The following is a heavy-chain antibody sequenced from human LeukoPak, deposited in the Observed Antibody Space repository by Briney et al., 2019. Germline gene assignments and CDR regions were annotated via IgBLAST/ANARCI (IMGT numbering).Heavy chain of an antibody. CDR1: GFTFNTLA. D-gene: IGHD5-18*01. J-gene: IGHJ4*02. CDR3: VNHITAMIRGCLDH. CDR2: INARGVIT. V-gene: IGHV3-23*01. Sequence: SGGSPRHSCAVPGFTFNTLATSWVRQAPGKGLEWVSAINARGVITYSADSGKGRFTISIDNSKNTLFLQMNSLSVEDTATYSYVNHITAMIRGCLDHWGQGILVSVPS.